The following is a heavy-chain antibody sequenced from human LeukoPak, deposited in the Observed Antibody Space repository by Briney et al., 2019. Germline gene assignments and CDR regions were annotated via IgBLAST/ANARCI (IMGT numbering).Heavy chain of an antibody. Sequence: GGSLRLSCAASGFTFSDHYMDWVRQAPGKGLEWVGRTRNKANSYTTEYAASVKGRFTISRDDSKNSLYLQMNSLRAEDTAVYYCARDGGRWLQSDYWGQGTLVTVSS. V-gene: IGHV3-72*01. CDR1: GFTFSDHY. J-gene: IGHJ4*02. CDR2: TRNKANSYTT. CDR3: ARDGGRWLQSDY. D-gene: IGHD5-24*01.